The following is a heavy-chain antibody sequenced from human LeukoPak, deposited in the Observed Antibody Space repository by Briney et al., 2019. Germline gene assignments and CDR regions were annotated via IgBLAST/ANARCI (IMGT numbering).Heavy chain of an antibody. J-gene: IGHJ5*02. CDR2: MNPNSGNT. D-gene: IGHD6-13*01. CDR3: ARVMSIAAAGSNWFDP. CDR1: GYTFTSYD. V-gene: IGHV1-8*01. Sequence: ASVKASCKASGYTFTSYDINWVRQATGQGLEWMGWMNPNSGNTGYAQKFQGRVTMTRNTSISTAYMELSSLRSEDTAVYYCARVMSIAAAGSNWFDPWGQGTLVTVSS.